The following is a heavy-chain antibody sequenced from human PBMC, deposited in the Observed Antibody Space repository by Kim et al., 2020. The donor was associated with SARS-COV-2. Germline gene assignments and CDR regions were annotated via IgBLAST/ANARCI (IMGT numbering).Heavy chain of an antibody. D-gene: IGHD3-10*01. CDR1: GYNFMMYW. Sequence: GESLKISCKASGYNFMMYWVAWVRQKPGKGLEYMGIIYPADSDTKYSPSFQGQVTISADRSITTAYLQWSALEASDTAMYYCARPRISVLRGVTFGHAFDIWGQGTMVTVSS. V-gene: IGHV5-51*01. CDR2: IYPADSDT. CDR3: ARPRISVLRGVTFGHAFDI. J-gene: IGHJ3*02.